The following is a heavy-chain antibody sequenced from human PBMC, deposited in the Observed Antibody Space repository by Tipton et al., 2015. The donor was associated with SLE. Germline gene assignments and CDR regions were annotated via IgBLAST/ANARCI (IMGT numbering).Heavy chain of an antibody. Sequence: TLSLTCTVSGGSISRYYWSWIRQPPGKALEWIAYIYHSGSAAYNPSLASRVTISVDTSKNQFSLKLHSVTAADTAVYYCARAFRDGYYSPASRVYYRGQGNLVSVVS. V-gene: IGHV4-59*13. CDR3: ARAFRDGYYSPASRVYY. CDR2: IYHSGSA. D-gene: IGHD5-24*01. CDR1: GGSISRYY. J-gene: IGHJ4*02.